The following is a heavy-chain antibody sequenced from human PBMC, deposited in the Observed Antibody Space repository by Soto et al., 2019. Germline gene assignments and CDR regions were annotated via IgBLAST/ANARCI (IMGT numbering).Heavy chain of an antibody. Sequence: PSETLSLTCSVSGASISTQSWNWIRQAPGKGLEWIGHLYYSGTTNYNPSLKSRVTISADTSKNQVSLELTSVTAADTAVYFCARGLSWSPYFESWGQGILVTVSS. D-gene: IGHD3-3*01. CDR3: ARGLSWSPYFES. J-gene: IGHJ4*02. CDR2: LYYSGTT. CDR1: GASISTQS. V-gene: IGHV4-59*11.